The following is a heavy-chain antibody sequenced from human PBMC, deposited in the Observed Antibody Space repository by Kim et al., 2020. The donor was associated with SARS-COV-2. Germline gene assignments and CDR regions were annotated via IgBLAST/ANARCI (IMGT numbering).Heavy chain of an antibody. V-gene: IGHV1-69*13. Sequence: SVKVSCKASGGTFSSYAISWVLQAPGQGLEWMGGIIPIFGTANYAQKFQGRVTITADESTSTAYMELSSLRSEDTAVYYCARDRGPDYGPPPLAHGMDVWGQGTTVTVSS. CDR2: IIPIFGTA. CDR3: ARDRGPDYGPPPLAHGMDV. J-gene: IGHJ6*02. CDR1: GGTFSSYA. D-gene: IGHD3-10*01.